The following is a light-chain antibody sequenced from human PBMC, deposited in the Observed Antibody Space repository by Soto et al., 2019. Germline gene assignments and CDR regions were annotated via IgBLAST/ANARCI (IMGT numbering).Light chain of an antibody. CDR3: ISYTSSSTYV. J-gene: IGLJ1*01. CDR1: SRDVGGYNF. CDR2: DVS. V-gene: IGLV2-14*03. Sequence: QSALTQPASVSGSPGQSITISCTGTSRDVGGYNFVSWFQQHPGKAPTLMIYDVSNRPSGVSNRFSGSKSDNTAYLTISGLQPEDEADYHCISYTSSSTYVFGNGTKLTVL.